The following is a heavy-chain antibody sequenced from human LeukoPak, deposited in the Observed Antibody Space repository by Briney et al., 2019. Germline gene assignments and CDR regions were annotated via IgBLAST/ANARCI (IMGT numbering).Heavy chain of an antibody. CDR2: ISGSGGTT. Sequence: PGGSLRLSCAASGFTFSSYAMSWVRQAPGKGLEWVSAISGSGGTTYYADSVKGRFTISRDNSKNTLYLQMSSPRAEDTALYYCAKDPEYSSGWYLDSWGQGTLVTVSS. J-gene: IGHJ4*02. D-gene: IGHD6-19*01. V-gene: IGHV3-23*01. CDR1: GFTFSSYA. CDR3: AKDPEYSSGWYLDS.